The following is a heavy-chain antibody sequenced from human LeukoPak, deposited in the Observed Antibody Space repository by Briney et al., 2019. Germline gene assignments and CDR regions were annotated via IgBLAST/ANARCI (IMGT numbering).Heavy chain of an antibody. V-gene: IGHV4-39*07. CDR3: ASTGYSSGWYGFQH. J-gene: IGHJ1*01. Sequence: SETLSLTCAVSGGSISSSSYYWGWIRQPPGRGRGWLGSIYYSGSTYYNPSLKSRVTISVDTSKNPFSLKLSSVTAADTAVYYCASTGYSSGWYGFQHWGQGTLVTVSS. CDR2: IYYSGST. D-gene: IGHD6-19*01. CDR1: GGSISSSSYY.